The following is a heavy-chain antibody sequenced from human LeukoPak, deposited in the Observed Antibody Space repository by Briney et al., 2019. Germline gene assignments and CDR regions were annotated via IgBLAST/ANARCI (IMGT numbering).Heavy chain of an antibody. CDR2: IEPNSAAI. CDR1: GYAFIANY. Sequence: ASVKVSCKASGYAFIANYIHWVRQAPGQGLEWMGWIEPNSAAIRYAQKFQGRVTMTGDTSITTAYMDLSSLTSDDTAVYYCARDVDPYCNFGSCYDYWGQGTLVTVSS. D-gene: IGHD2-15*01. CDR3: ARDVDPYCNFGSCYDY. V-gene: IGHV1-2*02. J-gene: IGHJ4*02.